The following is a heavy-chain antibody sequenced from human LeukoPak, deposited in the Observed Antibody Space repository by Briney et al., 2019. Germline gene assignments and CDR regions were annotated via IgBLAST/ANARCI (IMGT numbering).Heavy chain of an antibody. CDR2: IWYDGSNK. CDR1: GFTFSSYG. V-gene: IGHV3-33*01. Sequence: PGGSLRLSCAASGFTFSSYGMHWVRQAPGKGLEWVAVIWYDGSNKYYADSVKGRFTISRDNAKNSLYLQMNSLRDEDTAVYYCARDLSRSHRITIFGVVIIEGGFDYWGQGTLVTVSS. CDR3: ARDLSRSHRITIFGVVIIEGGFDY. D-gene: IGHD3-3*01. J-gene: IGHJ4*02.